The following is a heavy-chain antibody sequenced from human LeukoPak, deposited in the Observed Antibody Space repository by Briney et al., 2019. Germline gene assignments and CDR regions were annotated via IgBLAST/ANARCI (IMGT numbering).Heavy chain of an antibody. J-gene: IGHJ6*03. CDR3: ARDREAVDSLYYYYYYMDV. V-gene: IGHV1-46*01. CDR2: INPSGGST. CDR1: GYTFTCYY. D-gene: IGHD6-19*01. Sequence: ASVKVSCKASGYTFTCYYIHWVRQAPGQGLEWMGLINPSGGSTNYAQKFQGRVTMTRDTSTSTVYMELSSLRSEDTAVYYCARDREAVDSLYYYYYYMDVWGKGTTVTVSS.